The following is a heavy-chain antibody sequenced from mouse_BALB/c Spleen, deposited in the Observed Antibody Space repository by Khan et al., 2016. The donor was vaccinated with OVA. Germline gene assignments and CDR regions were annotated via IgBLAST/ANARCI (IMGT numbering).Heavy chain of an antibody. CDR1: GFSLTGYG. CDR3: VRAYYGNYSEAMDY. V-gene: IGHV2-6-7*01. CDR2: IWGDGST. Sequence: QVQLKQSGPGLVAPSQSLSITCTVSGFSLTGYGVNWVRQPPGKGLEWLGMIWGDGSTDYNSALKSRLSISKDNSKSQVFLKMNSLQTDDTTRYYCVRAYYGNYSEAMDYGGQGTSVTVSS. J-gene: IGHJ4*01. D-gene: IGHD2-10*01.